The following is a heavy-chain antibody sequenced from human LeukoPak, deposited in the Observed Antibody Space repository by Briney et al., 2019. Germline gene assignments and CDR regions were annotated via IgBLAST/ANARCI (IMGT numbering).Heavy chain of an antibody. V-gene: IGHV3-30*04. CDR1: GITFSTYA. J-gene: IGHJ6*02. Sequence: GGSLRLSCAASGITFSTYAMHWVRQAPGKGLEWVAVISYDGSKKYYADSMKGRFTISRDNAKNTVYLQVKSLRAEDTAVYYCAKDPHSSGWYSYYYGMDVWGQGTTVTVSS. CDR2: ISYDGSKK. D-gene: IGHD6-19*01. CDR3: AKDPHSSGWYSYYYGMDV.